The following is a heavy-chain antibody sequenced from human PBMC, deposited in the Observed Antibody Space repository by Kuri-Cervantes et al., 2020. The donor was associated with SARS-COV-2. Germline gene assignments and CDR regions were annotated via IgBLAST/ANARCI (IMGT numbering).Heavy chain of an antibody. CDR2: IYYSGST. J-gene: IGHJ4*02. D-gene: IGHD5-24*01. CDR3: ARTEFVEMATMALAY. CDR1: GGSISSYY. V-gene: IGHV4-59*12. Sequence: SETLSLTCTVSGGSISSYYWSWIRQPPGKGLEWIGYIYYSGSTNYNPSLKSRVTISVDTSKNQFSLKLSSVTAADTAVYYCARTEFVEMATMALAYWGQGTLVTVSS.